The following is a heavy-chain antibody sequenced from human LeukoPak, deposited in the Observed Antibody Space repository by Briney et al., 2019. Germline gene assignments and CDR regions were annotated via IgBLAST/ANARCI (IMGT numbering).Heavy chain of an antibody. CDR3: ASTTNWAAATGYYFDY. V-gene: IGHV3-9*01. CDR1: GFTFDDYG. J-gene: IGHJ4*02. CDR2: ISWNSGSI. Sequence: GRSLRLSCAASGFTFDDYGMHWVRQAPGKGLEWVAGISWNSGSIGYADSVKGRFTISRDNAKNTLYLQMNSLRAEDTALYYCASTTNWAAATGYYFDYWGQGTLVTVSS. D-gene: IGHD6-13*01.